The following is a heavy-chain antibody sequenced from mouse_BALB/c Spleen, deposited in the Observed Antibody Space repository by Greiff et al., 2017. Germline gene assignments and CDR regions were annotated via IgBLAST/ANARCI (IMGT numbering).Heavy chain of an antibody. Sequence: VHVKQSGTVLARPGASVKMSCKASGYSFPSYWMHWVKQRPGQGLEWIGAIYPGNSDTSYNQKFKGKAKLTAVTSASTAYMELSSLTNEDSAVYYCTRENDDYFDYGGQGTTLTVSS. J-gene: IGHJ2*01. CDR1: GYSFPSYW. D-gene: IGHD2-3*01. CDR3: TRENDDYFDY. V-gene: IGHV1-5*01. CDR2: IYPGNSDT.